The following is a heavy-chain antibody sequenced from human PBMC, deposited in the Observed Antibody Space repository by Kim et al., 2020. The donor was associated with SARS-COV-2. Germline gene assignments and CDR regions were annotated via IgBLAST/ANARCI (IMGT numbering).Heavy chain of an antibody. J-gene: IGHJ6*02. CDR1: GGTFSSSA. Sequence: SVKVSCKASGGTFSSSAISWVRQAPGQGLEWMGRIIPILGIANYAQKFQGRVTITADKSTSTAYMELSSLRSKDTAVYYCARVQTTVTEYYYYGMDVWGQGTTVTVSS. D-gene: IGHD4-17*01. CDR3: ARVQTTVTEYYYYGMDV. V-gene: IGHV1-69*04. CDR2: IIPILGIA.